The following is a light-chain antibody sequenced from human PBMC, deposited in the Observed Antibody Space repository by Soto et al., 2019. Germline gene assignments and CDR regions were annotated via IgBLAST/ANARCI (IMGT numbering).Light chain of an antibody. CDR1: SSDVGGYNY. CDR2: DVS. Sequence: QSALTQPASVSGSRGQSITISCTGTSSDVGGYNYVSWYQQHPGKAPKLMIYDVSNRPSGVSNRFSGSKSGNTASLTISGLQAEDEADYYCSSYTSSSYVVFGGGTKVTVL. J-gene: IGLJ2*01. CDR3: SSYTSSSYVV. V-gene: IGLV2-14*01.